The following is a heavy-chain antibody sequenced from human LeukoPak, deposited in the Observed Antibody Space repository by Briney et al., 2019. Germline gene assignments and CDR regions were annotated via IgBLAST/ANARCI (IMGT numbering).Heavy chain of an antibody. D-gene: IGHD3-22*01. CDR1: GYTFTSYA. Sequence: GASVKVSCKASGYTFTSYAMHWVRQAPGQRLEWMGWINAGNGNTKYSQKFQGRVTMTRDTSTSTVYMELSSLRSEDTAVYYCARVPGYYDSSGYYSRNTYFDYWGQGTLVTVSS. J-gene: IGHJ4*02. CDR3: ARVPGYYDSSGYYSRNTYFDY. CDR2: INAGNGNT. V-gene: IGHV1-3*01.